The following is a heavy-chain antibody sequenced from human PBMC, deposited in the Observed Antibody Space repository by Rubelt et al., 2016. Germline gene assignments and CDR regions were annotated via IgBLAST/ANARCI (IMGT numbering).Heavy chain of an antibody. CDR2: IYYSGST. CDR3: ARLGKWSAGGVDY. Sequence: QLQLQESGPGLVKPSETLSLTCTVSGGSISSSSYYWGWIRQPPGKGLEWIGSIYYSGSTYYNPSLKSRVTLFVDTSKNQFSLKLNSITAADTAVYYCARLGKWSAGGVDYWGQGTLVTVSS. CDR1: GGSISSSSYY. V-gene: IGHV4-39*01. D-gene: IGHD3-16*01. J-gene: IGHJ4*02.